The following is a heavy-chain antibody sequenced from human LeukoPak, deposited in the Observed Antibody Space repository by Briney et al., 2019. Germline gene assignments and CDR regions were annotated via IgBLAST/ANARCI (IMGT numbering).Heavy chain of an antibody. CDR1: GDTFTGYY. CDR3: ARGSGSGSYESDHIYGMDV. CDR2: INPNSGGT. V-gene: IGHV1-2*02. D-gene: IGHD3-10*01. J-gene: IGHJ6*02. Sequence: DSLTLTCKASGDTFTGYYMHWVRQSPGQGLGWMGWINPNSGGTNYAQNFQGRVTMTRDTSISKAYLELRWLTSDDTAVYYCARGSGSGSYESDHIYGMDVWGQGTAVTVSS.